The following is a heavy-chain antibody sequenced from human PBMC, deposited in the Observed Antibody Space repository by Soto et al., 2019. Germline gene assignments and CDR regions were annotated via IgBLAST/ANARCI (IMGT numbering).Heavy chain of an antibody. J-gene: IGHJ3*02. Sequence: PGGSLRLSCAASGFTFSSYAMSWVRQAPGKGLEWVSAISGSGGSTYYADSVKGRFTISRDNSKNTLYLQMNSLRAEDTAVYYCAEDLFLCTMIVVALDAFDIWGQGTMVTVSS. D-gene: IGHD3-22*01. CDR1: GFTFSSYA. CDR3: AEDLFLCTMIVVALDAFDI. CDR2: ISGSGGST. V-gene: IGHV3-23*01.